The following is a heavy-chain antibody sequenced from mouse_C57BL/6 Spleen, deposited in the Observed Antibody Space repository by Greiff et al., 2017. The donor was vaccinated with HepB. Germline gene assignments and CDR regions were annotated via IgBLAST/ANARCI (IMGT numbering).Heavy chain of an antibody. V-gene: IGHV1-62-2*01. J-gene: IGHJ3*01. CDR1: GYTFTEYT. Sequence: QVQLQQSGAELVKPGASVKLSCKASGYTFTEYTIHWVKQRSGQGLEWIGWFYPGSGSIKYNEKFKDKATLTADKSSSTVYMELSRLTSEDSAVYFCARHEEGGRTYSNYVWFAYWGQGTLVTVSA. D-gene: IGHD2-5*01. CDR3: ARHEEGGRTYSNYVWFAY. CDR2: FYPGSGSI.